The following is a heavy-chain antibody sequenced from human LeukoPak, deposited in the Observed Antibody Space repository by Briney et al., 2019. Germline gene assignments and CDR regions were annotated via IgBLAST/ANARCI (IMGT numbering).Heavy chain of an antibody. CDR2: IYHSGST. J-gene: IGHJ4*02. D-gene: IGHD6-13*01. CDR1: DYSISSGYF. CDR3: VRVRVAAAGWSKYYFDY. Sequence: PSETLSLTCTVSDYSISSGYFWGWIRQPPGKGLEWIGSIYHSGSTYYNPSLKSRVTISVDTSKNQFSLKLSSVTAADTAVYYCVRVRVAAAGWSKYYFDYWGQGTLVTVSS. V-gene: IGHV4-38-2*02.